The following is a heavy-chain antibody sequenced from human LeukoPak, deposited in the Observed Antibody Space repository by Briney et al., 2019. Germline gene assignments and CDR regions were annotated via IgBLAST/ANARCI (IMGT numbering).Heavy chain of an antibody. Sequence: GGSLRLSCAASGFTFNYYWMHWVRQAPGKGLVWVSRISGDGSSTNYADSVKGRFTISRDNAKNTLYLQMNGLRADDTAVYYCASDPEGSGSHYNHWGQGTLVTVSS. D-gene: IGHD3-10*01. CDR3: ASDPEGSGSHYNH. CDR2: ISGDGSST. V-gene: IGHV3-74*01. CDR1: GFTFNYYW. J-gene: IGHJ5*02.